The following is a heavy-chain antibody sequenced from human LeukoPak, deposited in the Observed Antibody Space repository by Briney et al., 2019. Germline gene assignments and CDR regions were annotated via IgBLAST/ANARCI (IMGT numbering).Heavy chain of an antibody. J-gene: IGHJ4*02. CDR1: GFTFSSYG. Sequence: GRSLRLSCAASGFTFSSYGMHWVRQAPGKGLEWVAVIWYDGSNKYYADSVKGRFTISRDNSKNTLYLQMNSLRAEDTAVYYCAAADGRGYSYGHITYWGQGTLVTVSS. CDR3: AAADGRGYSYGHITY. V-gene: IGHV3-33*01. CDR2: IWYDGSNK. D-gene: IGHD5-18*01.